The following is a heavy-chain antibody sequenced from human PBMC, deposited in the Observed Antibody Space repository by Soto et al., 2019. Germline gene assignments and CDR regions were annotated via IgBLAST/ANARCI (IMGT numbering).Heavy chain of an antibody. D-gene: IGHD2-15*01. CDR1: GGTFSSYA. Sequence: GASVKVSCKASGGTFSSYAISWVRQAPGQGLEWMGGTIPIFGTANYAQKFQGRVTITADKSTSTAYMELSSLRSEDTAVYYCARSDRRYCSGGSCAYYFDYWGQGTLVTVSS. CDR2: TIPIFGTA. J-gene: IGHJ4*02. V-gene: IGHV1-69*06. CDR3: ARSDRRYCSGGSCAYYFDY.